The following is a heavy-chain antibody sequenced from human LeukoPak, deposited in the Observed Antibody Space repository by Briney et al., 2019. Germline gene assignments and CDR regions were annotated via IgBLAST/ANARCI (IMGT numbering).Heavy chain of an antibody. CDR2: INPNSGGT. J-gene: IGHJ5*02. Sequence: GASVKVSCKASGYTFTGYYMHWVRQAPGQGLEWMGWINPNSGGTNYAQKFQGRVTMTRDTSISTAYMELSRLRSDDTAVYYCARDSVRVGATWVSWFDPWGQGTLVTVSS. V-gene: IGHV1-2*02. CDR3: ARDSVRVGATWVSWFDP. CDR1: GYTFTGYY. D-gene: IGHD1-26*01.